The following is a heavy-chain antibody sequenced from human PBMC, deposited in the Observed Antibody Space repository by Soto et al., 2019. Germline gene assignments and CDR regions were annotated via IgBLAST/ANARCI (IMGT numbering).Heavy chain of an antibody. D-gene: IGHD3-22*01. CDR2: IVPMFGTS. CDR1: GGTSTRYA. CDR3: ASTKYDSSAYYYWYLGL. V-gene: IGHV1-69*06. J-gene: IGHJ2*01. Sequence: QERLVQSGAEVRKPGSSVKVSCKVTGGTSTRYAINWVRQAPGQGLEWMGGIVPMFGTSKYAQKFQGRVTITADTSANTVYLELSSLRSEDTAVYYCASTKYDSSAYYYWYLGLWGRGTLVTVSS.